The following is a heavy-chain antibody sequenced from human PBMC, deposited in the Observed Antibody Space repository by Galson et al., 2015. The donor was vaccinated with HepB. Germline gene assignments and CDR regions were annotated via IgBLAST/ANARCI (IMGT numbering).Heavy chain of an antibody. V-gene: IGHV1-3*01. CDR1: GYTFTRYA. CDR3: ARGGPTVTTTYTTLADY. CDR2: LNADNGNT. Sequence: SVKVSCKASGYTFTRYAMVWVRQAPGQRLEWMGWLNADNGNTKYSRKFQGRVTFTRDTSASTAYMDLRSLRSEDAAVYYCARGGPTVTTTYTTLADYWGQGSLVTVSS. D-gene: IGHD4-11*01. J-gene: IGHJ4*02.